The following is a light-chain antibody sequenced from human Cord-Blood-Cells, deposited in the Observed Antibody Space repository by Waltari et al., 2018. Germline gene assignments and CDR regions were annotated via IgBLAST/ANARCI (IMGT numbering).Light chain of an antibody. CDR3: CSYAGSYTYV. CDR2: DVS. Sequence: QSALTQPRSVSGSPVQSVTISCTGTSSDVAGYNYVSWYQQHPGKAPKLMIYDVSKRPSGVPDRFSGSKSGNTASLTISGLQAEDEADYYCCSYAGSYTYVFGTGTKVTVL. V-gene: IGLV2-11*01. CDR1: SSDVAGYNY. J-gene: IGLJ1*01.